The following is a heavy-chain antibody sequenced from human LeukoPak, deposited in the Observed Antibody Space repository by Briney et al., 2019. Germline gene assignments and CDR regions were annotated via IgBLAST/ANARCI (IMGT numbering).Heavy chain of an antibody. CDR2: INSVGST. V-gene: IGHV3-53*01. D-gene: IGHD5-18*01. Sequence: GGSLRLPCAASGFTVSNNYMTWVRQAPGKGLEWVSLINSVGSTFYADSVKGRFTISRDDSKNTVDLQMNSLRDEDTAVYFCARGAGYSMSSRYFDYWGQGTLVTVSS. CDR1: GFTVSNNY. CDR3: ARGAGYSMSSRYFDY. J-gene: IGHJ4*02.